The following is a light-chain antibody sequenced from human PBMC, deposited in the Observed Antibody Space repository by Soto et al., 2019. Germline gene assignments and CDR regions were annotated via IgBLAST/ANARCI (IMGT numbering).Light chain of an antibody. CDR2: ANN. J-gene: IGLJ3*02. CDR1: TSNIGAGYD. Sequence: QSVLTQPPSVSGAPGQRVTIPCTGSTSNIGAGYDVHWYQQVSGTAPKLLIYANNNRPSGVPDRFSGSKSGTSATLAITGLQAEDETYYYCQSYDNSLSGWVFGGGTQLTVL. V-gene: IGLV1-40*01. CDR3: QSYDNSLSGWV.